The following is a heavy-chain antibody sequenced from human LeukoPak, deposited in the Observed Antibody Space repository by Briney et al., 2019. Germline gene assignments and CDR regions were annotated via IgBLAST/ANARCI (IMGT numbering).Heavy chain of an antibody. CDR2: INHSGNT. CDR1: GGSFSGYY. J-gene: IGHJ5*02. CDR3: ARGLRRIAVAGTLIWFDP. D-gene: IGHD6-19*01. V-gene: IGHV4-34*01. Sequence: SETLSLTCAVYGGSFSGYYWSWIRQPPGKGLEWIGEINHSGNTNYNPSLKSRVTISVDTSKNQFSLKLSSVTAADTAVYFCARGLRRIAVAGTLIWFDPWGQGTLVTVSS.